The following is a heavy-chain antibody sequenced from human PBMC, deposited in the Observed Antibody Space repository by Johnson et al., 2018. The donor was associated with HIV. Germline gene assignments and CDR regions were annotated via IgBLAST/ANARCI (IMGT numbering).Heavy chain of an antibody. CDR1: GITFSSYA. D-gene: IGHD3-10*01. J-gene: IGHJ3*02. CDR2: ISYDGSNK. Sequence: QVQLVESGGGVVQPGRSLRLSCAASGITFSSYAMHWVRRAPGKGLEWVAVISYDGSNKYYADSVKGRFTISRDNSKNTLYLQMNSLRAEDTAVYYCARDRVWFGELYAFDIWGQGTMVTVSS. CDR3: ARDRVWFGELYAFDI. V-gene: IGHV3-30-3*01.